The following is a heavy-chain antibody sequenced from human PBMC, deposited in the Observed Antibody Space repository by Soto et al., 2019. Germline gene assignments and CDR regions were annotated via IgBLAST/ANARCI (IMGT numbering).Heavy chain of an antibody. J-gene: IGHJ6*02. V-gene: IGHV4-30-2*01. CDR2: IYHSGST. CDR1: GGSISSGGYS. Sequence: QLQLQESGSGLVKPSQTLSLTCAVSGGSISSGGYSWSWIRQPPGKGREWIGYIYHSGSTYYNPSLKSRVTISVDRSKNQCSLKLSSVTAADTAVYYCASRLTVVGGMDVWGQGTTVTVSS. CDR3: ASRLTVVGGMDV. D-gene: IGHD2-15*01.